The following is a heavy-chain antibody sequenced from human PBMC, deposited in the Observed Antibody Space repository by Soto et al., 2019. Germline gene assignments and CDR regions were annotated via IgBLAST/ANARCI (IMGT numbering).Heavy chain of an antibody. V-gene: IGHV3-21*01. CDR2: ISSSSSYI. D-gene: IGHD6-19*01. CDR1: GFTFSSYS. CDR3: ASDSDRQWLVPANY. J-gene: IGHJ4*02. Sequence: GGSLRLSCTASGFTFSSYSMNWVRQAPGKGLEWVSSISSSSSYIYYADSVKGRFTISRDNAKNSLYLQMNSLRAEDTAVYYCASDSDRQWLVPANYWGQGTLVTVSS.